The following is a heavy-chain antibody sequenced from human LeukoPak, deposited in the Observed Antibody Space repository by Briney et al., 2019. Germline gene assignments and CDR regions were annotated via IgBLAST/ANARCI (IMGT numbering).Heavy chain of an antibody. J-gene: IGHJ4*02. D-gene: IGHD1-26*01. CDR2: ISSSSSYI. CDR1: RFTFSTYT. CDR3: AKSIVGVSGFGY. V-gene: IGHV3-21*04. Sequence: PGGSLRLSCAASRFTFSTYTMNWVRQAPGQGLEWVSSISSSSSYIYYADSVKGRFTISRDNAKNSLYLQMNTLRAEDTAVYYCAKSIVGVSGFGYWGQGALVTVSS.